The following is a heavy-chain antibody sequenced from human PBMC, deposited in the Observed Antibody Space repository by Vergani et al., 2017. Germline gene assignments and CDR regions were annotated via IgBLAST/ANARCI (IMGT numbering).Heavy chain of an antibody. Sequence: EVQLVQSGAEVKTPGESLKISCKGSGYSFTSYWIGWVRQMPGKGLGWMGIIYPGDSDTRYSPSFQGQVTISADKSIITAYLQWSSLKASDTAMYYCARALHYDGSGSYYGDDFDYWGQGTLVTVSS. CDR2: IYPGDSDT. J-gene: IGHJ4*02. CDR3: ARALHYDGSGSYYGDDFDY. D-gene: IGHD3-10*01. V-gene: IGHV5-51*01. CDR1: GYSFTSYW.